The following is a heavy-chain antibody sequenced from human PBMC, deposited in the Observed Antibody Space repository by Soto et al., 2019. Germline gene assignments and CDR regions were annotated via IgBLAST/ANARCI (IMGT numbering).Heavy chain of an antibody. J-gene: IGHJ5*02. Sequence: GGSLRLSCAASGFTFSSYGMHWVRQAPGKGLEWVAVIWYDGSKKYHADSVKGRFTISRDNSKNTLFLQMSSLRSEDTAVYYCARGIKYGDYSRWFDPWGPGTLVTVSS. CDR3: ARGIKYGDYSRWFDP. CDR2: IWYDGSKK. CDR1: GFTFSSYG. D-gene: IGHD4-17*01. V-gene: IGHV3-33*01.